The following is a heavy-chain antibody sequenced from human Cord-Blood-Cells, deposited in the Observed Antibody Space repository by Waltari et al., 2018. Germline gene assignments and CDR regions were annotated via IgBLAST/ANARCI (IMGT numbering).Heavy chain of an antibody. D-gene: IGHD3-10*01. V-gene: IGHV4-39*01. CDR1: GGSISSSSYY. Sequence: QLQLQESGPGLVKPSETLSLTCTVSGGSISSSSYYWGWIRQPPGKGLEWIGSIYYRGHTSYNPSRKSRVTISVDTSKNQFSLKLSSVTAADTAVYYCARLTYYYGSGSYYKGLFDYWGQGTLVTVSS. CDR3: ARLTYYYGSGSYYKGLFDY. CDR2: IYYRGHT. J-gene: IGHJ4*02.